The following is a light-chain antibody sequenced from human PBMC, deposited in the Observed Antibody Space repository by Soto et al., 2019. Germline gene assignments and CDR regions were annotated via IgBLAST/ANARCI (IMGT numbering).Light chain of an antibody. CDR1: SSNIGTNT. Sequence: QSVLTQPPSASGTPGQRVTISCYGGSSNIGTNTVNWYQQLPGTAPKLLIYISDQRPSGVPDRFSGSKSGASASLAISGLQSEDEADYYCAAWDDSLNGPVFGGGTKLTVL. CDR2: ISD. J-gene: IGLJ2*01. V-gene: IGLV1-44*01. CDR3: AAWDDSLNGPV.